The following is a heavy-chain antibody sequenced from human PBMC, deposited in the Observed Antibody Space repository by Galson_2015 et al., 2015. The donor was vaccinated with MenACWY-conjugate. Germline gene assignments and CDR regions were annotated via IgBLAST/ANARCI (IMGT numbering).Heavy chain of an antibody. CDR3: ARALSSSRTV. V-gene: IGHV4-4*01. CDR2: ICYSGKT. Sequence: LTCAVSGGAIDSSDWWSWVRQPPGKGLEWIGEICYSGKTNYKPSLRGRVTISLDENKGEFFLRLASVTAADTALYFCARALSSSRTVWGQGIVVAVSS. CDR1: GGAIDSSDW. J-gene: IGHJ1*01. D-gene: IGHD6-13*01.